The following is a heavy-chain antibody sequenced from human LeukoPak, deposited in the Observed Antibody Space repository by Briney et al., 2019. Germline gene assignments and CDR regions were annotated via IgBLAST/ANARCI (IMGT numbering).Heavy chain of an antibody. CDR2: IYYSSTT. J-gene: IGHJ4*02. V-gene: IGHV4-39*01. CDR1: GGSISSSSYY. Sequence: PSETLSLICTVSGGSISSSSYYWGWFRQPPGKGLEWIGSIYYSSTTYCNPSLKSRVTISVDTSKNQFSLKLTSVTAADTAVYYCARQYSSSSEAYFDYWGQGTLVTVSS. CDR3: ARQYSSSSEAYFDY. D-gene: IGHD6-6*01.